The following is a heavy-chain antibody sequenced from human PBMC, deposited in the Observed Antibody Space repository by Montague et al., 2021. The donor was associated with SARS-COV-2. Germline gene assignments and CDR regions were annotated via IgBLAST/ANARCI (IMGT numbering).Heavy chain of an antibody. J-gene: IGHJ6*02. CDR3: ARDIRIPMLIVIQGYGMDV. D-gene: IGHD3-22*01. CDR1: GGPISSSSSF. V-gene: IGHV4-39*07. Sequence: ETLSLTCTVSGGPISSSSSFWGWIRHPPGMGLEWIGSIYYSGSTXYNXSLKSRITISVDTSKNQFSLRLTSVTAADTAVYYCARDIRIPMLIVIQGYGMDVWGQGTTVAGSS. CDR2: IYYSGST.